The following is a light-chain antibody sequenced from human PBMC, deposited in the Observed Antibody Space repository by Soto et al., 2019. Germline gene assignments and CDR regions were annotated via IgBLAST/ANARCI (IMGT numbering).Light chain of an antibody. Sequence: QAVLTQPPSVSAAPGQKVTISCSGSSSNIENNYVSWYQQLPGTAPKLLIYGSNKRPSGIPDRFSGSKSGTSATLGITGLQTGDEADYYCGTWDSSLSAGVFGGGTKLTVL. J-gene: IGLJ2*01. CDR3: GTWDSSLSAGV. CDR2: GSN. CDR1: SSNIENNY. V-gene: IGLV1-51*01.